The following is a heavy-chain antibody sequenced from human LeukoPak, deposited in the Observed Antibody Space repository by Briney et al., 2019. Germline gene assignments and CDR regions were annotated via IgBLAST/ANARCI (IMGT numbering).Heavy chain of an antibody. D-gene: IGHD2-8*01. V-gene: IGHV4-34*01. Sequence: PSETLSLTCAVYGGSFSGYYWSWIRQPPGKGLEWIGEINHSGSTNYNPSLKSRVTISIDTSKNQFSLKLSSVTAADTAVYYCARRRGISLMNWFDPWGQGTLVTVSS. J-gene: IGHJ5*02. CDR2: INHSGST. CDR1: GGSFSGYY. CDR3: ARRRGISLMNWFDP.